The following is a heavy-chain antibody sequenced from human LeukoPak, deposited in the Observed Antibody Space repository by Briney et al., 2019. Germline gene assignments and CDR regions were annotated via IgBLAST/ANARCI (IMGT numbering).Heavy chain of an antibody. V-gene: IGHV3-7*01. Sequence: GGSLRLSCSASGITFSNYWMSWVRQAPGKGLEWVANINPDGSEKNYAHSVKGRFTISRDNAKNSLSLQMNSLRAEDTAVYYCATEPGIGYAFDIWGQGRMVTVSS. D-gene: IGHD2-15*01. CDR1: GITFSNYW. J-gene: IGHJ3*02. CDR2: INPDGSEK. CDR3: ATEPGIGYAFDI.